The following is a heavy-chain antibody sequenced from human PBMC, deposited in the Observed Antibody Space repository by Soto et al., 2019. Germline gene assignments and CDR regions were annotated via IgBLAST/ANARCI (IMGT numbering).Heavy chain of an antibody. CDR2: IYYSGSS. Sequence: SETLSLTCTVAGRSISSGPYYWNWIRQHAGKGLEWIGYIYYSGSSYYNPSLKSRLTISLDTSKSQFSLKLSSVTAADTAVYYCARATYDVLTGPTHFDYWGQGTLVTFSS. CDR3: ARATYDVLTGPTHFDY. J-gene: IGHJ4*02. CDR1: GRSISSGPYY. V-gene: IGHV4-31*03. D-gene: IGHD3-9*01.